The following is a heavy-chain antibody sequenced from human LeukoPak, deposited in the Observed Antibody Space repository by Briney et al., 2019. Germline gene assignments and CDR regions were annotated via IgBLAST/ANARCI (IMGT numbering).Heavy chain of an antibody. CDR2: IRNKAYSGTI. V-gene: IGHV3-49*03. D-gene: IGHD2-15*01. J-gene: IGHJ2*01. CDR3: TRHGTPSGYFDL. CDR1: GFIFGAYA. Sequence: GGSLRLSCTASGFIFGAYAMSWFRQAPGKGLEWVGFIRNKAYSGTIEYAASVKGRFTISRDDSKSIAYLQMNSLKTEDTAVYYCTRHGTPSGYFDLWGRGTLVTVSS.